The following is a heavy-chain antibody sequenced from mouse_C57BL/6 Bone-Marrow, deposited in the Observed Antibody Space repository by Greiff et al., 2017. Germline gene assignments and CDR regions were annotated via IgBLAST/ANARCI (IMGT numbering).Heavy chain of an antibody. V-gene: IGHV14-2*01. CDR1: GFNIKDYY. CDR2: IDPEDGEP. J-gene: IGHJ2*01. CDR3: TRSLIYYGTNY. Sequence: VQLKQSGAELVKPGASVKLSCTASGFNIKDYYIHWVKQRTEQGLEWIGRIDPEDGEPKYAPKFQDKATITADKSSNTAYLQLSSLTSEDTAVYYCTRSLIYYGTNYWGQGTTLTVSS. D-gene: IGHD1-1*01.